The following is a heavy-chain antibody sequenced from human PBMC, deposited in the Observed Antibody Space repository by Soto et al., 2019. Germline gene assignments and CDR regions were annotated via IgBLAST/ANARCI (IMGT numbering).Heavy chain of an antibody. CDR1: GGTFSSYA. Sequence: SVKVSCKASGGTFSSYAISWVRQAPGQGLEWMGGIIPIFGTANYAQKFQGRVTITADESTSTAYMELSSLRSEDTAVYYCASVGSDYCSSTSCYTQKDFWSGPLDPWGQGTLVTVSS. CDR3: ASVGSDYCSSTSCYTQKDFWSGPLDP. V-gene: IGHV1-69*13. CDR2: IIPIFGTA. J-gene: IGHJ5*02. D-gene: IGHD2-2*02.